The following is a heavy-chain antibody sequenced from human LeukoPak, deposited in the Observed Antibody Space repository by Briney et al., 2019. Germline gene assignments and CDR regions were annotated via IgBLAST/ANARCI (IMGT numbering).Heavy chain of an antibody. CDR2: IYSDDTT. D-gene: IGHD3-16*01. Sequence: QPGGSLRLSCAVSGFTVSGNYMSWIRQAPGKGLEWVSLIYSDDTTLYADSVKGRFTISRDNAKNTLYLQMNTLRAEDTAVYYCARGGVDYWGQGTLVTVSS. CDR3: ARGGVDY. V-gene: IGHV3-53*01. J-gene: IGHJ4*02. CDR1: GFTVSGNY.